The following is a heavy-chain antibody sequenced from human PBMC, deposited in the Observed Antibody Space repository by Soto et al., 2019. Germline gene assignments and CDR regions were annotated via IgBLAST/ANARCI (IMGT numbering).Heavy chain of an antibody. CDR2: IIPMLGIA. J-gene: IGHJ4*02. CDR3: ANRGYSYGFVIY. Sequence: QVQLVQSGAEVKKPGSSVKVSCKASGGTFSSYTFSWVRQAPGQGLEWMGRIIPMLGIANYAQKFQGRVTITADKATSTAYMELSSLRSEDTVVYYWANRGYSYGFVIYWGQGTLVTVSS. V-gene: IGHV1-69*02. CDR1: GGTFSSYT. D-gene: IGHD5-18*01.